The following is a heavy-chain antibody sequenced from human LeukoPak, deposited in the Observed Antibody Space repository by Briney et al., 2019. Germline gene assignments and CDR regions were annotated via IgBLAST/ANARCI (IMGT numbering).Heavy chain of an antibody. CDR2: ISAYNGNT. CDR3: ARDNGIPSPYYYYGMDV. D-gene: IGHD2-8*01. CDR1: GYTFTNYN. J-gene: IGHJ6*02. Sequence: ASVKVSCKASGYTFTNYNINWVRQAPGQGLEWMGWISAYNGNTNYVQKLQGRVTMTTDTSTSTAYMELRSLRSDDTAVYYCARDNGIPSPYYYYGMDVWGQGTTVTVSS. V-gene: IGHV1-18*01.